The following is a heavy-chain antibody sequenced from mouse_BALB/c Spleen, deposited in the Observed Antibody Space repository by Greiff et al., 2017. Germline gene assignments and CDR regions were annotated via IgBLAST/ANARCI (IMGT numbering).Heavy chain of an antibody. V-gene: IGHV1S137*01. CDR1: GYTFTDYA. J-gene: IGHJ3*01. Sequence: VQGVESGAELVRPGVSVKISCKGSGYTFTDYAMHWVKQSHAKSLEWIGVISTYYGDASYNQKFKGKATMTVDKSSSTAYMELARLTSEDSAIYYCASMITGSWFAYWGQGTLVTVSA. D-gene: IGHD2-4*01. CDR2: ISTYYGDA. CDR3: ASMITGSWFAY.